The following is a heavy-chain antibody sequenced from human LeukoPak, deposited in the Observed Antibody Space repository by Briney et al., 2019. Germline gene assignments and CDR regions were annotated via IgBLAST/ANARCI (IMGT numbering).Heavy chain of an antibody. J-gene: IGHJ4*02. V-gene: IGHV3-21*01. D-gene: IGHD3-10*01. Sequence: GGSLRLSCAASGFTFSSYSMNWVRQAPGKGLEWVSSISSSSGYIYYADSVKGRFTISRDNAKNSLYLQMNSLRAEDTAVYYCARVGIGSGSYSFDYWGQGTLVTVSS. CDR1: GFTFSSYS. CDR3: ARVGIGSGSYSFDY. CDR2: ISSSSGYI.